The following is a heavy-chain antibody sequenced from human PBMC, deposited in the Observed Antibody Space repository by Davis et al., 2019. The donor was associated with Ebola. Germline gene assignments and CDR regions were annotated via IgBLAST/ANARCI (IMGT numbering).Heavy chain of an antibody. Sequence: GEPLKISCAASGFTFSTYAMHWVRQAPGKGLEWEAVISYDGSNKYYADSVKGRFTIPRDNSKNTLYLQMNSLRVEDTAVYYCARDLGPWELGGKLGYWGQGTLVTVSS. J-gene: IGHJ4*02. V-gene: IGHV3-30-3*01. CDR2: ISYDGSNK. CDR3: ARDLGPWELGGKLGY. D-gene: IGHD1-26*01. CDR1: GFTFSTYA.